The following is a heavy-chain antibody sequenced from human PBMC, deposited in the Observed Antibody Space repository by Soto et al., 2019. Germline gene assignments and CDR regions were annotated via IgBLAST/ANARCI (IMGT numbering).Heavy chain of an antibody. D-gene: IGHD3-22*01. V-gene: IGHV4-31*03. CDR1: GGSINSDFYY. Sequence: SETLSLTCTVSGGSINSDFYYWTWIRQHPGKGLEWFGYIYYSGSTYYNPSLKSRITMSLDMSKNQFSLKLSSVTAADTAVYYCARGIVVITPDDAFDIWGQGTMVTVSS. J-gene: IGHJ3*02. CDR2: IYYSGST. CDR3: ARGIVVITPDDAFDI.